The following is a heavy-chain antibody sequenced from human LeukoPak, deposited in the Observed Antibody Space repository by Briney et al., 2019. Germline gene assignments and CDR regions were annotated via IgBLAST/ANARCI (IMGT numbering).Heavy chain of an antibody. Sequence: GSSVKVSCKASGGTFSSYAFNWVRQAPGQGLEWVGRIIPLLGVTNHAQKLQGGVTVTADPATNTAYMELSSLIPDDTAVYYCARARTMITFGGVRHAFDIWGQGTLVTVSS. CDR2: IIPLLGVT. J-gene: IGHJ3*02. CDR3: ARARTMITFGGVRHAFDI. D-gene: IGHD3-16*01. V-gene: IGHV1-69*04. CDR1: GGTFSSYA.